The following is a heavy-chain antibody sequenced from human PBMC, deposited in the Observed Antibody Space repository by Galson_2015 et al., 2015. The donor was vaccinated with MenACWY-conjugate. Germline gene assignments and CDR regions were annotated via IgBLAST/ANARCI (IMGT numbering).Heavy chain of an antibody. V-gene: IGHV1-46*01. Sequence: SVKVSCKASGYTFTSYYIHWVRQAPGQGLEWMGLINPSGGSTCYAQKFQGRVTMTRDTSTSTLYIYLSSLRAEDTAVYYCARSGYNDYWGQGTLVTVSS. CDR3: ARSGYNDY. D-gene: IGHD5-18*01. J-gene: IGHJ4*02. CDR2: INPSGGST. CDR1: GYTFTSYY.